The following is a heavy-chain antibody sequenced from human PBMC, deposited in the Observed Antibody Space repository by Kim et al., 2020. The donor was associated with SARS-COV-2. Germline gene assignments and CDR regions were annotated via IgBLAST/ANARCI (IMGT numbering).Heavy chain of an antibody. Sequence: ASVKVSCKASGYTFTSCDINWVRQATGQGLEWMGWMNPNSGNTGYAQKFQGRVTMTRNTSISTAYMELSSLRSEDTAVYYCASSIEMATNPLDYWGQGTLVTVSS. CDR1: GYTFTSCD. CDR3: ASSIEMATNPLDY. D-gene: IGHD5-12*01. CDR2: MNPNSGNT. J-gene: IGHJ4*02. V-gene: IGHV1-8*01.